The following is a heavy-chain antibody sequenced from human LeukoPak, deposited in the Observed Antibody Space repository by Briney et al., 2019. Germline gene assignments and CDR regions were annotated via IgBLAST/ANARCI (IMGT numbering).Heavy chain of an antibody. CDR2: ISGSGGST. V-gene: IGHV3-23*01. Sequence: GSLRLSCAASGFTFSSYAMSWVRQAPGKGLEWVSAISGSGGSTYYADSVKGRFTISRDNSKNTLYLQMNSLRAEDTAVYYCASPGYCSGGSCITWFDPWGQGTLVTVSS. D-gene: IGHD2-15*01. CDR1: GFTFSSYA. J-gene: IGHJ5*02. CDR3: ASPGYCSGGSCITWFDP.